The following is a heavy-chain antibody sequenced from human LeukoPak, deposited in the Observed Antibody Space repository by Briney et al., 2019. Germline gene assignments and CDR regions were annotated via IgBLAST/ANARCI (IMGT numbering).Heavy chain of an antibody. CDR2: IYYSGST. D-gene: IGHD6-19*01. J-gene: IGHJ4*02. Sequence: PSETLSLTCTVSGGSISSYYWSWIRQPPGKGLEWIGCIYYSGSTNYNPSLKSRVTISVDTSKNQFSLKLSSVTAADTAVYYCARGSSSGWYGGYFDYWGQGTLVTVSS. CDR1: GGSISSYY. CDR3: ARGSSSGWYGGYFDY. V-gene: IGHV4-59*01.